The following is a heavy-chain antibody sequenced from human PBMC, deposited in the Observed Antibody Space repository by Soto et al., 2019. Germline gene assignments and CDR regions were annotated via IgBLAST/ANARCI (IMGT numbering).Heavy chain of an antibody. CDR1: GFTFGSYG. Sequence: QVQLVESGGGVVQPGRSLRLSCAASGFTFGSYGMHWVRQAPGKGLEWVEVIWYDGSNKYYADSVKGRFNIYRDNSKNTLYLQRNGLRAEDTGVYYCARDRLDSGRLLLDYWGQGTLVTVSS. J-gene: IGHJ4*02. CDR2: IWYDGSNK. CDR3: ARDRLDSGRLLLDY. D-gene: IGHD1-26*01. V-gene: IGHV3-33*01.